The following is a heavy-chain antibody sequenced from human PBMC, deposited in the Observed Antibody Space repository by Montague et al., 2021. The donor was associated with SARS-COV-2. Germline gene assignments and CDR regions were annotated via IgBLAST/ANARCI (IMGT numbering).Heavy chain of an antibody. CDR2: IYYSGST. CDR3: ARHPLGYCSSTSCYVG. D-gene: IGHD2-2*01. Sequence: SETLSLTCVVSGDSNSTDNWRTWVRLPPGKGLEWTGSIYYSGSTYYNPSLKSRVTISVDTSKNQFSLKLSSVTAADTAVYYCARHPLGYCSSTSCYVGWGQGALVTVSS. CDR1: GDSNSTDNW. J-gene: IGHJ4*02. V-gene: IGHV4-39*01.